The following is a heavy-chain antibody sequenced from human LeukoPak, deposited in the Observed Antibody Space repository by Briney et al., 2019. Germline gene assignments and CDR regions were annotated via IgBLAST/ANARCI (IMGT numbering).Heavy chain of an antibody. V-gene: IGHV1-8*01. D-gene: IGHD1-1*01. J-gene: IGHJ4*02. Sequence: ASVKVSCKAAGYTLTTCDIHWVRQATGQRLGWIGSMHTNSGTTSVAHKFQGIVNMTSDTSINTAYMELSRLRSDATAVYYCARVLGSISGWGQGTLVTVSS. CDR2: MHTNSGTT. CDR3: ARVLGSISG. CDR1: GYTLTTCD.